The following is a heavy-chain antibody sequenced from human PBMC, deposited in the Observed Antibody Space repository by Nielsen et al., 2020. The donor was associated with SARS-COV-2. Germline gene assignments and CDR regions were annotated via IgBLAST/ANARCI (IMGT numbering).Heavy chain of an antibody. CDR3: ARDQHLWFGEFCMDV. CDR1: GFTFSSYA. Sequence: GGSLRLSCAASGFTFSSYAMHWVRQAPGKGLEWVAVISYDGSNKYYADSVKGRFTISRDNSKNTLYLQMNSLRAEDTAVYYCARDQHLWFGEFCMDVWGQGTTVTVSS. D-gene: IGHD3-10*01. V-gene: IGHV3-30-3*01. J-gene: IGHJ6*02. CDR2: ISYDGSNK.